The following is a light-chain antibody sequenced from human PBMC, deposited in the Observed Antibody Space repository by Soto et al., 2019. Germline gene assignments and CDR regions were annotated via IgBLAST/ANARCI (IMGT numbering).Light chain of an antibody. CDR2: KAS. J-gene: IGKJ4*01. Sequence: DIQMTQSPSTLSASVGDRVTITCRASQSLSNWLAWYQQKPGKAPKLLIYKASGLESGVPSRFSGSGSGTEFTLTISSLQPDDSATYYCQHYHSYSPTFGGGTKVEI. CDR1: QSLSNW. V-gene: IGKV1-5*03. CDR3: QHYHSYSPT.